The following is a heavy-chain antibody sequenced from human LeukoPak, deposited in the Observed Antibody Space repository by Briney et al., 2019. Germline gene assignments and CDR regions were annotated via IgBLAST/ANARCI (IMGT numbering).Heavy chain of an antibody. D-gene: IGHD1-26*01. J-gene: IGHJ4*02. Sequence: SETLSLTCTVSGGSISSYYWSWIRQPPGKGLEWIGYMYYSGSTNYDPSLKSRVTISVDTSKNQFSLKLSSVTAADTAVYYCASLYSGSYDTGSFDYFNYWGQGTLVTVSS. CDR3: ASLYSGSYDTGSFDYFNY. CDR2: MYYSGST. CDR1: GGSISSYY. V-gene: IGHV4-59*01.